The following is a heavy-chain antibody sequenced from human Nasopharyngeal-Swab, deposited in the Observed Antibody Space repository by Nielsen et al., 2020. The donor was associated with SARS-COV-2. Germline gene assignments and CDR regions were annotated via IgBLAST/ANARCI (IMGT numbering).Heavy chain of an antibody. CDR2: INPNSGGT. Sequence: ASVKVSCKASGYTFTGYYMQRVRHAPGQGLEWMGWINPNSGGTNYAQKFQGWVTMTRDTSISTAYMELSRLRSDDTAVYYCARASSSWYFNSQVSYGMDVWGQGTTVTVSS. D-gene: IGHD6-13*01. CDR1: GYTFTGYY. V-gene: IGHV1-2*04. J-gene: IGHJ6*02. CDR3: ARASSSWYFNSQVSYGMDV.